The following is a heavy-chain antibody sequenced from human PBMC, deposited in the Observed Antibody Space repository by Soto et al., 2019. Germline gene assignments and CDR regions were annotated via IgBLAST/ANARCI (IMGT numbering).Heavy chain of an antibody. CDR1: GGSISSFY. J-gene: IGHJ4*02. CDR3: ARSYDSSGRPRHYFDY. D-gene: IGHD3-22*01. Sequence: SETLSLTCTVSGGSISSFYWSWIRQPPGNGLEYIGYVYDSGSTKYNPSLKSRVTISLDTSKNQFSLKLSSVTAADTAVYYCARSYDSSGRPRHYFDYWGQGALVTVSS. V-gene: IGHV4-59*01. CDR2: VYDSGST.